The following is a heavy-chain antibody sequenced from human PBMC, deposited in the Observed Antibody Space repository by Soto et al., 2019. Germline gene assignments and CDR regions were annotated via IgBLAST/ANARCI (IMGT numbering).Heavy chain of an antibody. CDR2: IIPIFGTA. Sequence: QVQLVQSGAEVKKPGSSVKVSCKASGGTFSSYAISWVRQAPGQGLEWMGGIIPIFGTANYAQKFQGRVMITADESTSTAYMELSSVRSEDTAVYHCARALRSHDAFDIWGQGTMVTVSS. D-gene: IGHD4-17*01. V-gene: IGHV1-69*12. CDR3: ARALRSHDAFDI. J-gene: IGHJ3*02. CDR1: GGTFSSYA.